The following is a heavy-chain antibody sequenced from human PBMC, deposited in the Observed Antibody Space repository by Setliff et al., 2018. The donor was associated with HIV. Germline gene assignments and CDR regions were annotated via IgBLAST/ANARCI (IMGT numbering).Heavy chain of an antibody. V-gene: IGHV1-58*01. CDR3: AADPQTGTTSYDAFDI. CDR1: GFTSTNSA. CDR2: IVVGSGNT. D-gene: IGHD1-7*01. Sequence: GASVKVSCKASGFTSTNSAVQWVRQARGQRLEWIGWIVVGSGNTNYAQKFQERVTITRDMSTSRAYMELSGLRTEDTAVYYCAADPQTGTTSYDAFDIWGQGTVVTVSS. J-gene: IGHJ3*02.